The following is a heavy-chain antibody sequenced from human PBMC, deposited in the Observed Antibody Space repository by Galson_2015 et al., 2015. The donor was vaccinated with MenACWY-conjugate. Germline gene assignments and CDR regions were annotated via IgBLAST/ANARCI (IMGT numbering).Heavy chain of an antibody. CDR3: ARLGGNYRTTSHFDY. CDR2: INSDGRST. CDR1: GFTFSTYW. J-gene: IGHJ4*02. D-gene: IGHD1-26*01. Sequence: SLRLSCAASGFTFSTYWMHWVRQAPGKGLVWVSRINSDGRSTSYADSVKGRFTISRDNAKNTLYLQMNRLRAEDTAVYYCARLGGNYRTTSHFDYWGQGILVTVSS. V-gene: IGHV3-74*01.